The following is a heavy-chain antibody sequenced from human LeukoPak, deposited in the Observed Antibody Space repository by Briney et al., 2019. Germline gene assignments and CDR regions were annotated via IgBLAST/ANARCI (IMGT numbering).Heavy chain of an antibody. CDR2: IIRIFGTA. J-gene: IGHJ6*03. CDR3: ARVDAAAGTRAGSYYYYYMDV. Sequence: PVKVSCKASLGTFSSYAISSVRQTPGQELEWMGGIIRIFGTANSAQKCQGRVTITADKSTSTAYMEVSSLRSEDMGVYYCARVDAAAGTRAGSYYYYYMDVWGKGTTVTVSS. D-gene: IGHD6-13*01. V-gene: IGHV1-69*06. CDR1: LGTFSSYA.